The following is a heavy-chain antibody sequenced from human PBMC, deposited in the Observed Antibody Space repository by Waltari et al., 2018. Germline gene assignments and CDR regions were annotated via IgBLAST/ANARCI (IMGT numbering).Heavy chain of an antibody. CDR2: IIPILGIA. Sequence: QIQLVQSGAEVKKPGPSVKVSCTDPVGTFRSYAISWVRQAPGQGLEWMGGIIPILGIANYAQKCQGRVTITADKSPSTAYMELSSLRSEDTAVYYCARGDWNGFDPWGQGTLVTVSS. CDR1: VGTFRSYA. J-gene: IGHJ5*02. CDR3: ARGDWNGFDP. D-gene: IGHD1-1*01. V-gene: IGHV1-69*10.